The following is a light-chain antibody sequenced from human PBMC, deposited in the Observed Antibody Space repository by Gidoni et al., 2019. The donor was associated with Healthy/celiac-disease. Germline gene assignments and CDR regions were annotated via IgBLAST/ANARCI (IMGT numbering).Light chain of an antibody. CDR1: QSISSW. V-gene: IGKV1-5*01. J-gene: IGKJ2*01. CDR2: DAS. Sequence: DIQMTQSPSTLSASVGDRVTITCRASQSISSWLAWYQQKPGKAPKLLTYDASSVESGVPSRFSGSGSGTEFTLTISSLQPDDFATYYGQQYNSYPYTFGQGTKLEIK. CDR3: QQYNSYPYT.